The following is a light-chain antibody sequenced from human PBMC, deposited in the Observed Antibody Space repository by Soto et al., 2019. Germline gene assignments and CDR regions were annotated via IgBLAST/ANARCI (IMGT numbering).Light chain of an antibody. Sequence: DIQMTQSPSTLFASVGDRVTITCRASQSISSWLAWYQQKPGKAPKFLIYDASSLESGVPSRFSGSGSGTEFTLTISSLQPDDFATYYCQQYNSYSAWTFGHGTKVEIK. CDR1: QSISSW. CDR3: QQYNSYSAWT. V-gene: IGKV1-5*01. J-gene: IGKJ1*01. CDR2: DAS.